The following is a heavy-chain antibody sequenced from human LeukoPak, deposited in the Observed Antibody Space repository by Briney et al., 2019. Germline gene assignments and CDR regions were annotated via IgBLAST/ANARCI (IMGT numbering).Heavy chain of an antibody. CDR3: TSRITRGGHWFDP. V-gene: IGHV3-49*03. Sequence: GGSLRLSRTASGFTFGDYAMSWFRQAPGKGLEWVGFIRSKAYGGTTEYAASVKGRFTISRDDSKSIAYLQMNSLKTEDTAVYYCTSRITRGGHWFDPWGQGTLVTVSS. CDR1: GFTFGDYA. J-gene: IGHJ5*02. CDR2: IRSKAYGGTT. D-gene: IGHD3-10*01.